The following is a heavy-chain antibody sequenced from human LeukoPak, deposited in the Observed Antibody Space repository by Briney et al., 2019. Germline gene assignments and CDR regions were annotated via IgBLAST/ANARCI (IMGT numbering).Heavy chain of an antibody. Sequence: SENLSLTCTVSGGSISSYYWSWIRQPPGKGLEWIGYIYYSGSTNYNPSLKSRVTISVDTSKNQFSLKLSSVTAADTAVYYCAGEVPAAINWFDPWGQGTLVTVSS. V-gene: IGHV4-59*01. CDR3: AGEVPAAINWFDP. D-gene: IGHD2-2*01. CDR1: GGSISSYY. J-gene: IGHJ5*02. CDR2: IYYSGST.